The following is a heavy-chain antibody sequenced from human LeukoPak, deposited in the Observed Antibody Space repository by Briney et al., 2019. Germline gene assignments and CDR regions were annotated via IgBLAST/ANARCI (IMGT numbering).Heavy chain of an antibody. CDR2: IYYSGST. V-gene: IGHV4-39*07. CDR1: GGSISSINYY. J-gene: IGHJ4*02. CDR3: ARVNVPYSSGRLFDY. D-gene: IGHD6-19*01. Sequence: SETLSLTCTVSGGSISSINYYWGWIRQPPGKGLEWIGSIYYSGSTYYNPSLKSRVTISVDTSKNQFSLKLSSVTAADTAIYYCARVNVPYSSGRLFDYWGQGTLVTVSS.